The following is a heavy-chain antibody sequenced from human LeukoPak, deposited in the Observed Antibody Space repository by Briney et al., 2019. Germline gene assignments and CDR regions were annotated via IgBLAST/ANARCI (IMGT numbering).Heavy chain of an antibody. CDR2: ISWNSGSI. CDR1: GFTFDNYA. CDR3: AKDLPSWDDY. D-gene: IGHD1-26*01. Sequence: GRSLRLSCAASGFTFDNYAIHWVRQAPGKGLEWVSGISWNSGSIGYADSVKGRFTISRDNSKNTLYLQMNSLRAEDTAVYYCAKDLPSWDDYWGQGTLVTVSS. V-gene: IGHV3-9*01. J-gene: IGHJ4*02.